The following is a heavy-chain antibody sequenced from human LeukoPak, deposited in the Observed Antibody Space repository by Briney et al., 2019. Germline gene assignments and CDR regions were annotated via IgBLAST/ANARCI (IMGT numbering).Heavy chain of an antibody. CDR2: IKSKTDGGTT. CDR3: TNLYDSSGYYFDY. D-gene: IGHD3-22*01. CDR1: GFTFSNAW. Sequence: KAGWTLRLSWAASGFTFSNAWMSWVRQAPRKGLEWVGRIKSKTDGGTTDYAAPVKGSFTISRDDSKNTLYLQMNSLKTEDTAVYYCTNLYDSSGYYFDYWGQGTLVTVSS. V-gene: IGHV3-15*01. J-gene: IGHJ4*02.